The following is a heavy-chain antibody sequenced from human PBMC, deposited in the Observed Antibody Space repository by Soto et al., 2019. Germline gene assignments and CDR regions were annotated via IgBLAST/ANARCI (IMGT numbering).Heavy chain of an antibody. CDR1: GFTFTSYA. Sequence: EVQLLESGGDLVHPGGSLSLSCAASGFTFTSYAMTWVRQAPEKGLEWVSSISASGGTTYYTDSVKGRFTISRDNSKNTLFLQMKSLRAEDTAVYYCAKAWGWFDPWGQGTLVTVSS. CDR3: AKAWGWFDP. V-gene: IGHV3-23*01. D-gene: IGHD3-16*01. CDR2: ISASGGTT. J-gene: IGHJ5*02.